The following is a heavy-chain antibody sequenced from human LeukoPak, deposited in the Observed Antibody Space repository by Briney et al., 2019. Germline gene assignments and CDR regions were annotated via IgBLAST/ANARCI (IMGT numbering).Heavy chain of an antibody. V-gene: IGHV3-48*03. CDR1: GFTFSSYE. CDR3: ARVGFHDFPEPYYYYYMDV. J-gene: IGHJ6*03. Sequence: PGGSLRLSCTASGFTFSSYEMKWVRQAPGKGLEWVSYISVGGTTIYYADSVKGRFTISRDNVKNSLFLQMNSLRAEDTAIYYCARVGFHDFPEPYYYYYMDVWGKGTTVTISS. D-gene: IGHD1-14*01. CDR2: ISVGGTTI.